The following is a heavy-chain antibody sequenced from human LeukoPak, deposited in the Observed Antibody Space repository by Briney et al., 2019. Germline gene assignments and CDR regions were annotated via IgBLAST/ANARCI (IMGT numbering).Heavy chain of an antibody. CDR3: AREMGSSGWYAALKRPSYYYGMDV. Sequence: GGSLRLSCAASGFTFSSYGMHWVRQAPGKGLEWVAVIWYDGSNKYYADSVKGRFTISRDNSKNTLYLQMNSLRAEDTAVYYCAREMGSSGWYAALKRPSYYYGMDVWGQGTTVTVSS. D-gene: IGHD6-19*01. J-gene: IGHJ6*02. V-gene: IGHV3-33*01. CDR2: IWYDGSNK. CDR1: GFTFSSYG.